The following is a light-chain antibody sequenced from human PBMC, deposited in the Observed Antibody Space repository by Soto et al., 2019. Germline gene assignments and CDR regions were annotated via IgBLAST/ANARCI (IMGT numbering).Light chain of an antibody. Sequence: QSALTQPASVSGSPGQSITISCTGTSSDVGGYNYVSWYQQHPGKAPKLMISKVSNRPSGVSNRFSGSKSGNTASLTISGLQAEDEADYYCSSYTSSSTPCVFVPGTKLTVL. J-gene: IGLJ1*01. CDR1: SSDVGGYNY. CDR3: SSYTSSSTPCV. V-gene: IGLV2-14*01. CDR2: KVS.